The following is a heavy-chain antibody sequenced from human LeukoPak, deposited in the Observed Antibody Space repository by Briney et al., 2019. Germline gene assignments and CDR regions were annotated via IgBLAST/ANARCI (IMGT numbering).Heavy chain of an antibody. J-gene: IGHJ4*03. CDR1: GGSFSRYY. Sequence: PSETLSLTCAVYGGSFSRYYWSGIRQSPGKGLEGIAEIDHRGDTNYNPSVKSRVTISVDTSKNQFSLKVRSLSAADTALYYCARGATISETGYFDFWGQGTLVTVSS. V-gene: IGHV4-34*01. D-gene: IGHD5-24*01. CDR2: IDHRGDT. CDR3: ARGATISETGYFDF.